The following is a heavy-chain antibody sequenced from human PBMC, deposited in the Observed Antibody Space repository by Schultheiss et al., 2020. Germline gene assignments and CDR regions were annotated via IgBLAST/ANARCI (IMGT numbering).Heavy chain of an antibody. CDR2: ISYDGSNK. D-gene: IGHD1/OR15-1a*01. CDR3: AKEGGKQHYYYYYMDV. CDR1: GFTFSYAW. J-gene: IGHJ6*03. V-gene: IGHV3-30*18. Sequence: GGSLRLSCAASGFTFSYAWMSWVRQAPGKGLEWVAVISYDGSNKYYADSVKGRFTISRDNSKNTLYLQMNSLRAEDTAVYYCAKEGGKQHYYYYYMDVWGKGTTVTVSS.